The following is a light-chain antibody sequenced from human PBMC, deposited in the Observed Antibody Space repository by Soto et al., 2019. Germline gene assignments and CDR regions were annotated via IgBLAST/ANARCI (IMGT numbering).Light chain of an antibody. V-gene: IGKV1-39*01. CDR1: QGIRND. Sequence: IQLTQSPSSLSASVGYVVTITCRASQGIRNDLGWYQQKPGKAPKLLIYAASSLQSGVPSRFSGSGSGTDFTLTISSLQPEDFATYYCQQSYSTPLTFGGGTKVDIK. CDR3: QQSYSTPLT. CDR2: AAS. J-gene: IGKJ4*01.